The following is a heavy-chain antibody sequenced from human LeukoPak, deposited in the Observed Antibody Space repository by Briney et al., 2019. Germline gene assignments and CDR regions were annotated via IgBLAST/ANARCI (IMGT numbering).Heavy chain of an antibody. CDR1: GGSFSGYH. J-gene: IGHJ4*02. D-gene: IGHD3-22*01. CDR2: INHSGST. V-gene: IGHV4-34*01. CDR3: ARGSRRTYYYDSSGSFDY. Sequence: PSETLSLTCAVYGGSFSGYHWSWIRQPPGKGLEWIGEINHSGSTNYNPSLKSRVTISVDTSKNQFSLKLSSVTAADTAVYYCARGSRRTYYYDSSGSFDYWGQGTLVTVSS.